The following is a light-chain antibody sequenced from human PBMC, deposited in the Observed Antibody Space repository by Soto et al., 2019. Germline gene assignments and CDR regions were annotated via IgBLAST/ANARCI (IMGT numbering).Light chain of an antibody. CDR2: DVS. CDR3: CSYAGSYSYV. CDR1: NSDVGGYKY. Sequence: QSALTQPRSVSGSPGQSVTISCTGTNSDVGGYKYVSWYQQYPGKAPKLMIYDVSKRPSGVPDRFSGSKSVNTASLTISGLQAEDVADYFCCSYAGSYSYVFGTGTKLTVL. V-gene: IGLV2-11*01. J-gene: IGLJ1*01.